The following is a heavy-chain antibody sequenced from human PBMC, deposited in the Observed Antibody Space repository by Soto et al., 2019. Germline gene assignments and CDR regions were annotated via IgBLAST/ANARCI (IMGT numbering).Heavy chain of an antibody. CDR1: GGSMSSVGYD. V-gene: IGHV4-31*03. CDR2: IHYSGST. J-gene: IGHJ5*01. D-gene: IGHD4-4*01. CDR3: ARSNYNYFDS. Sequence: TLSLTCTVSGGSMSSVGYDWTWIRQHPGKGLEWIGYIHYSGSTYYNPSLKSRVTISVDTSKKQFSLKLSSVTAADTAVYYCARSNYNYFDSWGQGTLVTVSS.